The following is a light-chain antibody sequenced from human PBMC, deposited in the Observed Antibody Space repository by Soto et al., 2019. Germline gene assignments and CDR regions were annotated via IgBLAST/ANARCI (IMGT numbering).Light chain of an antibody. J-gene: IGLJ1*01. CDR3: SSYTTSNTRQIV. CDR2: DVS. CDR1: SSHVGGYNY. Sequence: QSGLTQPASGSGSTGQSIPIPCTSNSSHVGGYNYVSWYQHHPGKAPKLMIYDVSNRPSGVSNRFSGSKSGNTASLTISGLQPEDEADYYCSSYTTSNTRQIVFGTGTKVTVL. V-gene: IGLV2-14*03.